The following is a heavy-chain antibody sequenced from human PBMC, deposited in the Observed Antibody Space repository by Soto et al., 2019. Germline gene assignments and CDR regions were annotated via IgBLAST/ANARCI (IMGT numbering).Heavy chain of an antibody. CDR3: ARDKFPECGGDCYHHHY. Sequence: PGGSLRLSCAASGFTFSSYSMNWVRQAPGKGLEWVSYISSSSSTIYYADSVKGRFTISRDNAKNSLYLQMNSLRDEDTAVYYCARDKFPECGGDCYHHHYWGQGTLVTVSS. CDR1: GFTFSSYS. CDR2: ISSSSSTI. D-gene: IGHD2-21*02. V-gene: IGHV3-48*02. J-gene: IGHJ4*02.